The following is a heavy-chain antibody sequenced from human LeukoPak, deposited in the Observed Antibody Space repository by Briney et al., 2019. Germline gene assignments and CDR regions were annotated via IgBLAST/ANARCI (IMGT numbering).Heavy chain of an antibody. J-gene: IGHJ6*04. CDR2: IYYSGST. CDR1: GGSISSGDYY. D-gene: IGHD3-10*01. V-gene: IGHV4-30-4*01. CDR3: AREGEWFGEFGGMDV. Sequence: SETLSLTCTVSGGSISSGDYYWSWLRQPPGKGLEWIGYIYYSGSTYYNPSLKSRVTISVDTSKNQFSLKLSSVTAADTAVYYCAREGEWFGEFGGMDVWGKGTTVTVSS.